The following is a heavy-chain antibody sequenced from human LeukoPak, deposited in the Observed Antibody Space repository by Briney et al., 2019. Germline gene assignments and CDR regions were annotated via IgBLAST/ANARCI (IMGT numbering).Heavy chain of an antibody. CDR1: GFTFGDYA. Sequence: GGSLRLSCAASGFTFGDYAMHWVRQAPGKGLEWVSGISRNSVTIGYADSVKGRFTISRDNAKNSLYLQVNSLRAEDTALYYCAKEGAWGNWYFDLWGRGALVTVSS. CDR2: ISRNSVTI. CDR3: AKEGAWGNWYFDL. J-gene: IGHJ2*01. D-gene: IGHD3-16*01. V-gene: IGHV3-9*01.